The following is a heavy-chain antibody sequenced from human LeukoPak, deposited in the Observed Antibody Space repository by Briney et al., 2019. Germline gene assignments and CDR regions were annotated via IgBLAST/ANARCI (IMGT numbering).Heavy chain of an antibody. V-gene: IGHV3-48*03. CDR3: ARGRLLSFDY. J-gene: IGHJ4*02. CDR2: ISSSGSTI. CDR1: GFTFSSYE. D-gene: IGHD2-21*01. Sequence: GGSLRLSCAASGFTFSSYEMNWVRQAPGKGLEGVSYISSSGSTIYYADSVKGRFTISRDNAKNSLYLQMNSLRAEDTAVYYCARGRLLSFDYWGQGTLVTVSS.